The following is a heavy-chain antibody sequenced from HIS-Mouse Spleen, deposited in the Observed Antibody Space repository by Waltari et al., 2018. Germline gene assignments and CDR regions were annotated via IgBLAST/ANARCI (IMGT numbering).Heavy chain of an antibody. CDR3: ARQTYYYGSGSYYKDAFDI. J-gene: IGHJ3*02. CDR2: ISYDGSNK. V-gene: IGHV3-30*04. CDR1: GFTFSSYA. Sequence: QVQLVESGGGVVQPGRSLRLSCAASGFTFSSYAMHWVRQAPGKGLEWVAVISYDGSNKYYADSVKGRFTISRDNSKNTLYLQMNSLRAEDTAVYYCARQTYYYGSGSYYKDAFDIWGQGTMVTVSS. D-gene: IGHD3-10*01.